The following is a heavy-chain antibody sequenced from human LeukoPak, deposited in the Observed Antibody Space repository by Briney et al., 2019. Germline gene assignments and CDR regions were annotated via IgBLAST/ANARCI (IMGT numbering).Heavy chain of an antibody. CDR2: ISSSSSYI. CDR3: ARDYGSGSYNWFDP. CDR1: GFTFSSYS. V-gene: IGHV3-21*01. Sequence: GGSLRLSCAASGFTFSSYSMNWVRQAPGKGLEWVSSISSSSSYIYYADSVKGRFTVSRDNAKNSLYLQMNSLRAEDTAVYYCARDYGSGSYNWFDPWGQETLVTVSS. J-gene: IGHJ5*02. D-gene: IGHD3-10*01.